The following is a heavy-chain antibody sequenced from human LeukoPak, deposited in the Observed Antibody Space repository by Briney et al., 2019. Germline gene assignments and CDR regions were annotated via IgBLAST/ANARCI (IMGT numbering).Heavy chain of an antibody. CDR3: ARVQAYYYDSSGYYLEY. V-gene: IGHV3-30*04. Sequence: PGRSLRLSCAASGFTFSSYAMHWVRQAPGKGLEWVAVISYDGSNKYYADSVKGRFTISRDNSKNTLYLQMNSLGAEDTAVYYCARVQAYYYDSSGYYLEYWGQGTLVTVSS. J-gene: IGHJ4*02. CDR1: GFTFSSYA. D-gene: IGHD3-22*01. CDR2: ISYDGSNK.